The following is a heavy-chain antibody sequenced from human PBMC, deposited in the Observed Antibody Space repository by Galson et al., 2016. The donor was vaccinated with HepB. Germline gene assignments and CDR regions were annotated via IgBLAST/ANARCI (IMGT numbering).Heavy chain of an antibody. CDR1: GYTFVSYS. Sequence: SVKVSCKASGYTFVSYSINWVRQAPGQGLEWMGWISGWSGNTNYAEKFQDRVTMTTDTPTTTAYMALRSLTSDDTAVYYCAKGAGSSRGEVAFHIWGQGTMVAVAS. V-gene: IGHV1-18*01. CDR2: ISGWSGNT. CDR3: AKGAGSSRGEVAFHI. D-gene: IGHD6-13*01. J-gene: IGHJ3*02.